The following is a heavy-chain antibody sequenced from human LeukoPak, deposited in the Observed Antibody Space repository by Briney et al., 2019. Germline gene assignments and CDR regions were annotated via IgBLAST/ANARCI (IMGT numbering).Heavy chain of an antibody. Sequence: GGSLRLSCPASVLSLSTYAMYCVRQAPGKGLEWVAVISYDGGHNFYVDSVRGRFTISRDSSKKTLFLHMTSLGPEDTAVYYCTNCGSESWSWLVGDYCHYWGQGTLVTVSS. CDR3: TNCGSESWSWLVGDYCHY. CDR2: ISYDGGHN. CDR1: VLSLSTYA. J-gene: IGHJ4*02. D-gene: IGHD3-10*01. V-gene: IGHV3-30*04.